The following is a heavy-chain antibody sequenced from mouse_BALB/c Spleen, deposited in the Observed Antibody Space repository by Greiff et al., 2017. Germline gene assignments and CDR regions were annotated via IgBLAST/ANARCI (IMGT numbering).Heavy chain of an antibody. Sequence: EVNVVESGGGLVKPGGSLKLSCAASGFTFSSYTMSWVRQTPEKRLEWVATISSGGSYTYYPDSVKGRFTISRDNAKNTLYLQMSSLKSEDTAMYYCTRDRGKVTTDAMDYWGQGTSVTVSS. D-gene: IGHD2-3*01. J-gene: IGHJ4*01. V-gene: IGHV5-6-4*01. CDR3: TRDRGKVTTDAMDY. CDR2: ISSGGSYT. CDR1: GFTFSSYT.